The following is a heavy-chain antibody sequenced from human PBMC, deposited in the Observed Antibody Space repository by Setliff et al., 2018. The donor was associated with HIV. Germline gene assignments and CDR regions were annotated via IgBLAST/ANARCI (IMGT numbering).Heavy chain of an antibody. Sequence: PGGSLRLSCAASGFTFSSYGIHWVRQAPGKGLEWVALIWYDGSNKYYADSVKGRFTIPRDNSKNTLYLQMSSLRAEDAAVYYCARGLSGGYCSGGSCYPFDLWGQGTQVTVSS. CDR2: IWYDGSNK. D-gene: IGHD2-15*01. V-gene: IGHV3-33*01. J-gene: IGHJ4*02. CDR1: GFTFSSYG. CDR3: ARGLSGGYCSGGSCYPFDL.